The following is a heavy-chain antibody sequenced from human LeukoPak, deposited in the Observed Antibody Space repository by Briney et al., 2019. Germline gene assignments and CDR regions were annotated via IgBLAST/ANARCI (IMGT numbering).Heavy chain of an antibody. Sequence: PGGSLRLSCAASGFTFSSYGMHWVRQAPGKGLEWVAVISYDGSNKYYADSVKGRFTISRDNSKNTLYLQMNSLRAEDTAVYYCARRGAVTGAFDSWGQGTLVAVSS. CDR2: ISYDGSNK. V-gene: IGHV3-30*03. CDR1: GFTFSSYG. D-gene: IGHD6-19*01. CDR3: ARRGAVTGAFDS. J-gene: IGHJ4*02.